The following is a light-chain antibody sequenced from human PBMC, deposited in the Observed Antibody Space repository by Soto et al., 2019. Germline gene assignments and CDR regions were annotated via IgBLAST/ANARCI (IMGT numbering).Light chain of an antibody. V-gene: IGLV2-8*01. CDR3: SSYADSNYVEVL. CDR1: SSDVGSCKY. J-gene: IGLJ2*01. Sequence: QSALTQPPSASGSPGQSVTIACTGTSSDVGSCKYVSWYQQHPGKALKLIIYEVIKRPSGVPDRFSGSKSGNTASLTVSGLQAEDEADYYCSSYADSNYVEVLFGGGTKLAVL. CDR2: EVI.